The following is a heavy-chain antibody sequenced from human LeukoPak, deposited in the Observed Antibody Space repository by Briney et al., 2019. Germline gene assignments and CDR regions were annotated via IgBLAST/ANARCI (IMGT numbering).Heavy chain of an antibody. CDR1: GGTFSSYA. J-gene: IGHJ5*02. Sequence: SVKVSCKASGGTFSSYAISWVRQAPGQGREWMGRIIPIFGTANYAQKFQGRVTNTTDESTSTAYMELSSLRSEDTAVYYCVREHYSNYGHWFDPWGQGTLVTVSS. CDR2: IIPIFGTA. D-gene: IGHD4-11*01. CDR3: VREHYSNYGHWFDP. V-gene: IGHV1-69*05.